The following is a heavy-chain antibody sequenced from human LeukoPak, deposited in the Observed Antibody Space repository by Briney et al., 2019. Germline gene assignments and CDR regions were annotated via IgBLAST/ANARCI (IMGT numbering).Heavy chain of an antibody. J-gene: IGHJ4*02. CDR2: ISSSSSSI. V-gene: IGHV3-48*04. CDR1: GFTFSSYS. D-gene: IGHD3-10*01. Sequence: GGSLRLSCAASGFTFSSYSMNWVRQAPGKGLEWVSYISSSSSSIYYADSVKGRFTISRDNAKNSLYLQMNSLRAEDTAVYYCARATFGELLSFDYWGQGTLVTVSS. CDR3: ARATFGELLSFDY.